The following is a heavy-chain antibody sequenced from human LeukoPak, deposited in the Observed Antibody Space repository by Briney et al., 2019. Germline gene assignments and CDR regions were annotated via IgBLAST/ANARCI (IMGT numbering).Heavy chain of an antibody. CDR2: IYYSGSA. J-gene: IGHJ3*02. Sequence: KPSETLSLTCTVSGGSINSVNYCWGWIRQPPGKGLEWIESIYYSGSAYYSSSLKSRVTISVDTSKNQFSLKLTSVTAADTAVYFCARDSVGGTGHDAFDIWGQGTMATVSS. CDR1: GGSINSVNYC. V-gene: IGHV4-39*07. D-gene: IGHD1-26*01. CDR3: ARDSVGGTGHDAFDI.